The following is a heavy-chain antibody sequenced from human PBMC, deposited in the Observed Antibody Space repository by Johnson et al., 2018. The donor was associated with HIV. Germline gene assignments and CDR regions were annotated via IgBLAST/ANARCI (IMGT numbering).Heavy chain of an antibody. Sequence: VQLVESGGGLVQPGGSLRLSCAASGFTFSSYAMSWVRQAPGKGLEWVSAISGSGGSTYYADSVKGRFTISRDNAKNSLYLQMYSLRVEDTAVYYCARDRVWFGELYAFDIWGQGTMVTVSS. D-gene: IGHD3-10*01. CDR3: ARDRVWFGELYAFDI. CDR1: GFTFSSYA. CDR2: ISGSGGST. V-gene: IGHV3-23*04. J-gene: IGHJ3*02.